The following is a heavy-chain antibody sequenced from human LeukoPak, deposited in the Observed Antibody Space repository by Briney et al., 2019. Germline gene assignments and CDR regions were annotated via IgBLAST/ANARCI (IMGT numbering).Heavy chain of an antibody. V-gene: IGHV3-7*01. CDR1: GFSFSTSS. Sequence: GGSLRLSCVASGFSFSTSSMTWVRQSPGKGLEWLANIKEDGSGKVYVDSVKGRFTISRDNAKNSLYLQMNTLRVDDSAVYYCAGDPYSGKYGAFDIWGQGTMVTISS. CDR3: AGDPYSGKYGAFDI. J-gene: IGHJ3*02. D-gene: IGHD1-26*01. CDR2: IKEDGSGK.